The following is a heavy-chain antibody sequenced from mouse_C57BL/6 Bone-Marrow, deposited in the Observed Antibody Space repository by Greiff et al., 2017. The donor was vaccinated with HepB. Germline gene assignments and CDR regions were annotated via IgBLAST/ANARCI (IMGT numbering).Heavy chain of an antibody. CDR1: GFSFNTYA. Sequence: EVHLVESGGGLVQPKGSLKLSCAASGFSFNTYAMNWVRQAPGKGLEWVARIRSKSNNYATYYADSVKDRFTISRDYSESMLYLQMNNLKTEATAMYYCVRRLRYFYWYFDVWGTGTTVTVSS. CDR3: VRRLRYFYWYFDV. CDR2: IRSKSNNYAT. J-gene: IGHJ1*03. V-gene: IGHV10-1*01. D-gene: IGHD1-1*01.